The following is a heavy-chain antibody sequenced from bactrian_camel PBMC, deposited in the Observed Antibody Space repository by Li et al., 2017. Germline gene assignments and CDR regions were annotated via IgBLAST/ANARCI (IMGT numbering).Heavy chain of an antibody. V-gene: IGHV3S53*01. CDR3: AAYDTRDGGVCEYKMHTGQTDYRY. CDR1: GNIHSSNC. D-gene: IGHD3*01. CDR2: LDSDGEI. Sequence: VQLVESGGGSVQAGGSLRLSCVASGNIHSSNCMGWIRQAPGKEREGVAALDSDGEITYADSVKGRFTISRDGAANTLILQMVNLTPEDTATYFCAAYDTRDGGVCEYKMHTGQTDYRYWGRGTQVTVS. J-gene: IGHJ4*01.